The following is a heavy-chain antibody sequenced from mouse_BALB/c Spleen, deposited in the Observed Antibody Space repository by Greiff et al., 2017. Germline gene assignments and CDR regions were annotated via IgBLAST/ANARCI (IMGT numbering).Heavy chain of an antibody. CDR3: ARDRDNDGAFAY. V-gene: IGHV3-6*02. J-gene: IGHJ3*01. Sequence: ESGPGLVKPSQSLSLTCSVTGYSITSGYYWNWIRQFPGNKLEWMGYISYDGSNNYNPSLKNRISITRDTSKNQFFLKLNSVTTEDTATYYCARDRDNDGAFAYWGQGTLVTVSA. CDR2: ISYDGSN. D-gene: IGHD2-4*01. CDR1: GYSITSGYY.